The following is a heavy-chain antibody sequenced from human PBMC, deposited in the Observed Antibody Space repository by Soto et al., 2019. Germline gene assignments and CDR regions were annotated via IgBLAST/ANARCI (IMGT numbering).Heavy chain of an antibody. D-gene: IGHD3-3*01. CDR3: AHRVLRAVFGLVTTTAIYFDF. CDR1: GFSLTTSGVG. CDR2: IFWDDYK. V-gene: IGHV2-5*02. J-gene: IGHJ4*02. Sequence: QITLNESGPTVVRPTETLTLTCRFSGFSLTTSGVGVGWIRQSPGKAPEWRALIFWDDYKRYSASLKSRLTITKDTSKNQVVLTVSDLDPADTAAYYCAHRVLRAVFGLVTTTAIYFDFWGQGTPVAVSS.